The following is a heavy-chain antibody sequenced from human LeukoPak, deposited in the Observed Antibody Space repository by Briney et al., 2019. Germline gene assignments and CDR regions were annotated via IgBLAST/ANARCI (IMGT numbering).Heavy chain of an antibody. CDR1: GFTFSSYE. J-gene: IGHJ4*02. V-gene: IGHV3-48*03. CDR3: AKDFGYSRGWSTSRYFDY. Sequence: GGSLRLSCAASGFTFSSYEMNWVRQAPGKGLEWVSYISSMGTHIYYADSVKGRFTISRDNAKNSLSLQMNSLRAEDTAVYYCAKDFGYSRGWSTSRYFDYWGQGTLVTVSS. CDR2: ISSMGTHI. D-gene: IGHD6-19*01.